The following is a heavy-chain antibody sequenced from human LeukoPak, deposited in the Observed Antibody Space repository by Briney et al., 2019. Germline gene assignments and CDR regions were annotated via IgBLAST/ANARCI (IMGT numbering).Heavy chain of an antibody. V-gene: IGHV3-23*01. CDR1: GFTFSSYA. CDR2: ISGSGGST. Sequence: GGSLRLSCAASGFTFSSYAMSWVRQAPGKGLEWVSAISGSGGSTYYAGSVKGRFTISRDNSKITLYLQMNSLRAEDTAVYYCAKTGAGYYYMDVWGKGTTVTVSS. J-gene: IGHJ6*03. D-gene: IGHD7-27*01. CDR3: AKTGAGYYYMDV.